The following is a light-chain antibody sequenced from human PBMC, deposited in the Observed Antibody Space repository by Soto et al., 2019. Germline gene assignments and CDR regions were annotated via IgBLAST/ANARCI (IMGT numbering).Light chain of an antibody. CDR3: QQYGSSPFT. V-gene: IGKV3-20*01. CDR1: QSVSSSY. J-gene: IGKJ3*01. CDR2: GAS. Sequence: EIVLTQCPGTLSLSPGERATLSCRASQSVSSSYLAWYQHKPGQAPRLLIYGASSRATGIPDRFSGSGSGTDFTLTISRLEPEDFAVYYCQQYGSSPFTFGPGTKVDIK.